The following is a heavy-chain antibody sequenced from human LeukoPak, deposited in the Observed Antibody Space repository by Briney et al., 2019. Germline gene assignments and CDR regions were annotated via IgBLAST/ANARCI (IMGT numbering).Heavy chain of an antibody. D-gene: IGHD1/OR15-1a*01. CDR2: IYYSGST. V-gene: IGHV4-39*01. Sequence: SETLSLTCTVSGGSISSSSYYWGWIRQPPGKGLEWIGSIYYSGSTYYNPSLKSRVTISVDTSKNQFSLKLSSATAADTAVYYCASYPGTNFDYWGQGTLVTVSS. CDR1: GGSISSSSYY. J-gene: IGHJ4*02. CDR3: ASYPGTNFDY.